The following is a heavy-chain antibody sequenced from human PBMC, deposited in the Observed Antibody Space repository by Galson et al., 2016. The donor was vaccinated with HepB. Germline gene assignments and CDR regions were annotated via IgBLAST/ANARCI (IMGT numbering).Heavy chain of an antibody. V-gene: IGHV1-3*04. CDR1: GYTFTTCA. J-gene: IGHJ4*02. Sequence: SVKVSCKASGYTFTTCAMHWARQAPGQGLEWMGYINTDNGDPKYSPKFQGRVTFTRETSASTAYMELSSLTSEDTAIYYCASRGDSSSSVFGDWGQGTLVTVSS. D-gene: IGHD6-6*01. CDR2: INTDNGDP. CDR3: ASRGDSSSSVFGD.